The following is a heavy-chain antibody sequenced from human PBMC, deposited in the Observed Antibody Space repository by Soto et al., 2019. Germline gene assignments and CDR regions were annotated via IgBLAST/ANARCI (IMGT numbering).Heavy chain of an antibody. CDR2: IIPIFGTA. Sequence: QVQLVQSGPEVKKPGSSVKVSCKASGGTFSRYAISWVRQAPGQGLEWMGGIIPIFGTANYAQKFQGRVTITADASTSTAYMELSSLTFEDTAVYYCARAIVGPTTTGWLDPWGQGTLVTVSS. V-gene: IGHV1-69*01. D-gene: IGHD1-26*01. CDR1: GGTFSRYA. CDR3: ARAIVGPTTTGWLDP. J-gene: IGHJ5*02.